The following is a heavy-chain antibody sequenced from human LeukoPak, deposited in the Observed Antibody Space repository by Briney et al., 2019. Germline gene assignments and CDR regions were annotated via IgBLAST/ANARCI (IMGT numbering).Heavy chain of an antibody. CDR1: GGSISSYY. D-gene: IGHD3-10*01. J-gene: IGHJ6*03. CDR3: ARGSYYGSGSYYKDYYYYYMDV. V-gene: IGHV4-59*12. Sequence: SSETLSLTCTVSGGSISSYYWSWLRQPPGKGLEWLGYIYYSGGTNYNPSLKSRVTISVDKSKNQFSLKLSSVTAADTAVYYCARGSYYGSGSYYKDYYYYYMDVWGKGTTVTVSS. CDR2: IYYSGGT.